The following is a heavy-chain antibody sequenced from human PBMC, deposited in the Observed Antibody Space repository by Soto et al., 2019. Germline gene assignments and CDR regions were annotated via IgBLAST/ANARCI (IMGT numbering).Heavy chain of an antibody. CDR2: IYYSGST. CDR3: ARHRIPASGFDY. D-gene: IGHD2-21*01. V-gene: IGHV4-39*01. CDR1: GGSISSSSYY. Sequence: QLQLQESGPGLVKPSETLSLTCTVSGGSISSSSYYWGWIRQPPGKGLEWIGSIYYSGSTYYNPSLTSRGTIAVATPNHQFSLKLSSVTAADAAVYYCARHRIPASGFDYWGQGTLVTVSS. J-gene: IGHJ4*02.